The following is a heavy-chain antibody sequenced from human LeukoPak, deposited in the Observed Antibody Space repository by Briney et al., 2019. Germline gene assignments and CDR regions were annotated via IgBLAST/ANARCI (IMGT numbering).Heavy chain of an antibody. D-gene: IGHD6-13*01. Sequence: KTGGSLRLSCAASGFTSSSYSMNWVRQAPGKGLEWVSSISSSSSYIYYADSVKGRFTISRDNAKNSLYLQMNSLRAEDTAVYYCARDIAAAGTGFDYWGQGTLVTVSS. J-gene: IGHJ4*02. CDR3: ARDIAAAGTGFDY. V-gene: IGHV3-21*01. CDR1: GFTSSSYS. CDR2: ISSSSSYI.